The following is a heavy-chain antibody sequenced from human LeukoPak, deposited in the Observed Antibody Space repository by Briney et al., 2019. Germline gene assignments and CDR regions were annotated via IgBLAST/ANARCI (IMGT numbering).Heavy chain of an antibody. CDR2: INPSGGST. CDR3: ARGPSYQLLFPSFTFDY. V-gene: IGHV1-46*01. Sequence: ASVKVSCKASGYTFTSYYMHWVRQAPGQGLEWMGIINPSGGSTSYAQKFQGRVTMTRDMSPSTVYMELSSLRSEDTAVYFCARGPSYQLLFPSFTFDYWGQGTLVTVSS. CDR1: GYTFTSYY. D-gene: IGHD2-2*01. J-gene: IGHJ4*02.